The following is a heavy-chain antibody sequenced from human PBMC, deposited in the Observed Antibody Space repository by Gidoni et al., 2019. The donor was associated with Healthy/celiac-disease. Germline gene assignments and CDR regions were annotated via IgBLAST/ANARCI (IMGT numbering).Heavy chain of an antibody. CDR3: ARQGDDYGDYYYYGMDV. J-gene: IGHJ6*02. V-gene: IGHV4-39*01. CDR1: GGSISSSSYY. Sequence: QLQLQVSGPGLVKPSETLSLTCTVSGGSISSSSYYWGWIRQPPGKGLEWIGSIYYSGSTYYNPSLKSRVTISVDTSKNQFSLKLSSVTAADTAVYYCARQGDDYGDYYYYGMDVWGQGTTVTVSS. D-gene: IGHD4-17*01. CDR2: IYYSGST.